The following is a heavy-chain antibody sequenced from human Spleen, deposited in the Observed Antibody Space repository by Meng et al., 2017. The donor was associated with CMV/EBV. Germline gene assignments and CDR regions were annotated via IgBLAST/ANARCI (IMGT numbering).Heavy chain of an antibody. CDR3: ARDYQGPPVASMVRGVNWFDP. Sequence: GESLKISYAASGFTFSNYGMHWVRQAPGKGLEWVAFMRYDGSDRQYGDSAKGRFIISRDNSKTMVYLQMNGLRPDDTAVYYCARDYQGPPVASMVRGVNWFDPWGQGTLVTVSS. CDR1: GFTFSNYG. D-gene: IGHD3-10*01. CDR2: MRYDGSDR. J-gene: IGHJ5*02. V-gene: IGHV3-30*02.